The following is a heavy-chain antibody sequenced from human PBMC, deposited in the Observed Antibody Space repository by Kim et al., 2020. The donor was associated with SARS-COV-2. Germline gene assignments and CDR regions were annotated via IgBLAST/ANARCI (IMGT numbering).Heavy chain of an antibody. CDR1: GFTFGDYA. CDR2: ISWNSGSI. V-gene: IGHV3-9*01. J-gene: IGHJ4*02. Sequence: GGSLRLSCAASGFTFGDYAMHWVRQAPGKGLEWVSGISWNSGSIDYADSVKGRFTISRDDAKNSLYLQMNSLRAEDTALYYCAKDILPRSSWTQGFDYWGRGTLVTVSS. CDR3: AKDILPRSSWTQGFDY. D-gene: IGHD6-13*01.